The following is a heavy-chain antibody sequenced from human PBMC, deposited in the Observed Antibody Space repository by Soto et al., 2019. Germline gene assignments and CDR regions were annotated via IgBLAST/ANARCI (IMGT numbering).Heavy chain of an antibody. Sequence: GGSLRLSCAASGFTFSSYAMSWVRQAPGKGLEWVSAISGSGGSTYYADSVKGRFTISRDNSKNTLYLQMNSLRAEDTAVYYCALSGGRDGYNFGFDYWGQGTLVTVSS. V-gene: IGHV3-23*01. J-gene: IGHJ4*02. CDR3: ALSGGRDGYNFGFDY. D-gene: IGHD5-12*01. CDR2: ISGSGGST. CDR1: GFTFSSYA.